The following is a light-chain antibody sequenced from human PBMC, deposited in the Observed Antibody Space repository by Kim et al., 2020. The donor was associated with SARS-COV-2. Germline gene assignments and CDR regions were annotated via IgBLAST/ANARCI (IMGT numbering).Light chain of an antibody. CDR1: TGPVTSSNY. CDR2: DTS. J-gene: IGLJ3*02. V-gene: IGLV7-46*01. Sequence: GATVTLTCGSSTGPVTSSNYPYWFRQRPGQAPRTLICDTSNTHSWTPARFSGSLLGDKAALTLSGAQPEDEADYYCLLSYSGAWVFGGGTQLTVL. CDR3: LLSYSGAWV.